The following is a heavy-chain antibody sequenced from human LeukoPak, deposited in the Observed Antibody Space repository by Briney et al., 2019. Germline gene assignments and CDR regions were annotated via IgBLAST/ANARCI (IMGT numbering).Heavy chain of an antibody. D-gene: IGHD3-10*01. CDR1: GFTFSDYY. Sequence: PGGSLRLSCAASGFTFSDYYMSWIRQAPGKGLEWVSYISSSGSTIYYADSVKGRFTISRDNAKNSLYLQMNSLRAEDTAVYYCARVLHYYGSGRPRNYYGMDVWGQGTTVTVSS. CDR2: ISSSGSTI. J-gene: IGHJ6*02. V-gene: IGHV3-11*01. CDR3: ARVLHYYGSGRPRNYYGMDV.